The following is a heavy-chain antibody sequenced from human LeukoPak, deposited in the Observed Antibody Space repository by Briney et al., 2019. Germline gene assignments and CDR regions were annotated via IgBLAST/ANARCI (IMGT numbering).Heavy chain of an antibody. CDR3: ATSPVTTWWFDP. CDR1: GGSISSSSYY. CDR2: IYYTGNT. J-gene: IGHJ5*02. V-gene: IGHV4-39*01. Sequence: SETLSLTCTVSGGSISSSSYYWGWIRQPPGTGLEWIGSIYYTGNTYYNPSLKSRVTISVDTSKNQFSLKLSSVTASDTAVYYCATSPVTTWWFDPWGQGTLVTVSS. D-gene: IGHD4-17*01.